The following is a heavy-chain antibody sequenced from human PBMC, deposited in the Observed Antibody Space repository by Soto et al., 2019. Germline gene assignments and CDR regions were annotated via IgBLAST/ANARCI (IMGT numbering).Heavy chain of an antibody. Sequence: QAHLVQSGAEVREPGASVRISCEASGYAFTDYAIHWVRQAPGQRPEWMGWINADNGNIKSSRPSRDKATLTIDKSASTDYLDLTSLRSEDTAVYFCARRGITGTHHYYYGLDVWGQGTAVTVSS. CDR2: INADNGNI. CDR1: GYAFTDYA. CDR3: ARRGITGTHHYYYGLDV. V-gene: IGHV1-3*01. J-gene: IGHJ6*02. D-gene: IGHD1-20*01.